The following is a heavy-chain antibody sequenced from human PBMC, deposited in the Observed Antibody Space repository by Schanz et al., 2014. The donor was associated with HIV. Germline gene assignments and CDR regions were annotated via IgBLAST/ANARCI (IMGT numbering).Heavy chain of an antibody. J-gene: IGHJ4*03. CDR3: AREDPNYGGNPFEY. Sequence: QVQLVQSGAEVKKPGASVKVSCRASNYTFSYYGISWVRQAPGQGLEGVGWASAHNGDTKYIQKVQGRVTMSRDTSTSTIYMELSSLRSEDTAVYYCAREDPNYGGNPFEYWGQGTLVTVSS. CDR2: ASAHNGDT. CDR1: NYTFSYYG. V-gene: IGHV1-18*01. D-gene: IGHD2-15*01.